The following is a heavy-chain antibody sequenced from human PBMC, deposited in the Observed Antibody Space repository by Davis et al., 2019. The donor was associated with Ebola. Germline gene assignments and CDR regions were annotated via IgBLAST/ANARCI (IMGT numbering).Heavy chain of an antibody. J-gene: IGHJ4*02. CDR3: AKDLWELRYFDY. Sequence: GGSLRLSCAASGFTFSDYYMSWIRQAPGKGLEWVSYISSSSSYTNYADSVKGRFTISRDNSKNTLYLQMNSLRAEDTAVYYCAKDLWELRYFDYWGQGTLVTVSS. D-gene: IGHD1-26*01. CDR2: ISSSSSYT. V-gene: IGHV3-11*05. CDR1: GFTFSDYY.